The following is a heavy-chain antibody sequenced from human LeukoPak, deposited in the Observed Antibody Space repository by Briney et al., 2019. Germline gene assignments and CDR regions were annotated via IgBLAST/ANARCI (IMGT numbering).Heavy chain of an antibody. J-gene: IGHJ3*01. CDR3: AKYQLLNNNYWRDAFDF. V-gene: IGHV3-30*18. Sequence: GGSLRLSCAASGFTFSDYYMSWIRQAPGKGLEWVAVISYDGRDKYYADFVKGRFTISRDNSKNTLFLQMNSLRIEDTAVYYCAKYQLLNNNYWRDAFDFWGQGTMVTVSS. D-gene: IGHD1-1*01. CDR2: ISYDGRDK. CDR1: GFTFSDYY.